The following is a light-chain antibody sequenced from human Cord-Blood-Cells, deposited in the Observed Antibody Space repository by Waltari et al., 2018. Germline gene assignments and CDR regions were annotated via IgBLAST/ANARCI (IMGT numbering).Light chain of an antibody. V-gene: IGKV1-13*02. CDR2: DAS. J-gene: IGKJ2*02. Sequence: AIQLTQSPSSLSASVGDRVTSTCRASQGISSALAWYQQKPGKAPKLLIYDASSLESGVPSRFSGSGSGTDFTLTISSLQPEDFAAYYCQQFNSYPCTFGQGTKLEIK. CDR3: QQFNSYPCT. CDR1: QGISSA.